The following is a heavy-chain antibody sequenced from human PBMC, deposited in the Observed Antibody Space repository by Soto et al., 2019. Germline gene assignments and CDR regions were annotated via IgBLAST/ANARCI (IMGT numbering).Heavy chain of an antibody. CDR3: ARGITGTTFDY. D-gene: IGHD1-20*01. CDR2: IYSSGAT. V-gene: IGHV3-53*01. Sequence: GGSLRLSCIPSGFIVSHNYMSWVRQAPGTGLEWVSVIYSSGATYYADSVKGRFTISRDDSKNTLYLQMNSLRAEDTAVYYCARGITGTTFDYWGQGTLVTVSS. CDR1: GFIVSHNY. J-gene: IGHJ4*02.